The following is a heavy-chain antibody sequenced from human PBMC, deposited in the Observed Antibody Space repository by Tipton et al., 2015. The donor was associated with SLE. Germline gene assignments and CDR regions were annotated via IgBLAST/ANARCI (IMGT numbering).Heavy chain of an antibody. V-gene: IGHV4-39*07. J-gene: IGHJ6*03. CDR3: ARGRVVHQWFGYYYMDV. D-gene: IGHD3-10*01. CDR2: IFYTGST. Sequence: LRLSCTVSDGSIRSTNYYWGWIRQPPGKGLGWIGSIFYTGSTYYNPSLKSRVSFSIDTSKHQFSLKLTPVTAADTAVYYCARGRVVHQWFGYYYMDVWGNGTTVTVSS. CDR1: DGSIRSTNYY.